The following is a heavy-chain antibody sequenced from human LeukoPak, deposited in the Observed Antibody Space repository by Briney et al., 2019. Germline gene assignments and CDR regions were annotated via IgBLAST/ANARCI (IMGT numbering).Heavy chain of an antibody. D-gene: IGHD2-21*02. CDR1: GASVSSSNYY. V-gene: IGHV4-39*07. CDR2: VYYTGST. CDR3: ARRKYCGGDCSNFDY. J-gene: IGHJ4*02. Sequence: SETLSLTCTVSGASVSSSNYYWGWIRQPPGKGLEWVGSVYYTGSTYHNPSLKSRVTMSIDTSRNQFSLKLSSVTAADTAVYYCARRKYCGGDCSNFDYWGQGTLVTVSS.